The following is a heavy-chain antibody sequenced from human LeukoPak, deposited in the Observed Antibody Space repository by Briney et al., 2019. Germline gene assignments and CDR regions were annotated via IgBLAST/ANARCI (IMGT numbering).Heavy chain of an antibody. CDR3: ARLDYGDYGTFDY. CDR2: IYYSGST. D-gene: IGHD4-17*01. J-gene: IGHJ4*02. V-gene: IGHV4-39*01. Sequence: SETLSLTCTVSGGSISSSSYYWGWIRQPPGKWLEWIGCIYYSGSTYYNPSLKSRVTISLDTSMNQFSLKLSSVTAADTAVFYCARLDYGDYGTFDYWGQGTLVTVSS. CDR1: GGSISSSSYY.